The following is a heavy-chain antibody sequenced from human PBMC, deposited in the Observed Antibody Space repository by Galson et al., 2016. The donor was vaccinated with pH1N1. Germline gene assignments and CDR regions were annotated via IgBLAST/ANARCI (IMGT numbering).Heavy chain of an antibody. CDR3: ARDGIAAAGIRRDQYYFDY. J-gene: IGHJ4*02. Sequence: CAISGDSVSSNSVAWNWNRQSPSRGLEWLGRTYYRSKWYNDYAVSVKSRITINPDTSKNQFSLQLNSVTPEDTAVYYCARDGIAAAGIRRDQYYFDYWGQGTLVTVSS. V-gene: IGHV6-1*01. CDR2: TYYRSKWYN. D-gene: IGHD6-13*01. CDR1: GDSVSSNSVA.